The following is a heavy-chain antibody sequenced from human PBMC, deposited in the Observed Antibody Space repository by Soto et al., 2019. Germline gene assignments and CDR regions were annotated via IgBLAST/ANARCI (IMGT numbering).Heavy chain of an antibody. Sequence: PGGSLRLSCAASGFTFSTYWMHWVRQVPGKGLVWVSRINTDGTYIHYADSVKGRFTISRDNSKNTMYLQMNSLRAEDTAVYYCARATLAYSSGWTDLDYWGQGTLVTSPQ. V-gene: IGHV3-74*01. J-gene: IGHJ4*02. CDR2: INTDGTYI. CDR3: ARATLAYSSGWTDLDY. D-gene: IGHD6-19*01. CDR1: GFTFSTYW.